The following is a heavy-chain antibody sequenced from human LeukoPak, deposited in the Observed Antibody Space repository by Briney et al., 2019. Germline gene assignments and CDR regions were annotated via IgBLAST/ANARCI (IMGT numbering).Heavy chain of an antibody. CDR2: INHSGSI. Sequence: SETLSLTCAVYGASFSYDYWSWIRQAPGEGLEWIGEINHSGSITYNPSLTSRVTISAEKSKSQFSLRLTSVTAADTAVYYCAKGVWAPRFDSWGQGTLVTVSS. J-gene: IGHJ5*01. CDR1: GASFSYDY. CDR3: AKGVWAPRFDS. D-gene: IGHD7-27*01. V-gene: IGHV4-34*01.